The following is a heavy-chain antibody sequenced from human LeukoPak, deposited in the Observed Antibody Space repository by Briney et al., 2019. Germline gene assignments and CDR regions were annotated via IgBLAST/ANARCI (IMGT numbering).Heavy chain of an antibody. Sequence: GGSLRLSCAASGFTFSSYSMNWVRQAPGKGLEWVSSISSSSSYIYYADSVKGRFTISGDNAKNSLYLQMNSLRAEDTAVYYCAREYSSSWYEGYYFDYWGQGTLVTVSS. CDR1: GFTFSSYS. D-gene: IGHD6-13*01. CDR3: AREYSSSWYEGYYFDY. J-gene: IGHJ4*02. V-gene: IGHV3-21*01. CDR2: ISSSSSYI.